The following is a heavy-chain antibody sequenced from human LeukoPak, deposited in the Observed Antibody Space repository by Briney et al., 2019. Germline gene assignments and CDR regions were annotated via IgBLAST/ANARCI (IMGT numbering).Heavy chain of an antibody. Sequence: SETLSLTCTVSGGSISSYYWSWIRQPPGKGLEWIGYIYYSGNTNYNPSLKSRVTISADTSNNQFSLKLTFVTAADTAVYYCARGVAAAGAGYYFYYYMDVWGKGTTVTVSS. D-gene: IGHD6-13*01. V-gene: IGHV4-59*01. CDR1: GGSISSYY. CDR2: IYYSGNT. J-gene: IGHJ6*03. CDR3: ARGVAAAGAGYYFYYYMDV.